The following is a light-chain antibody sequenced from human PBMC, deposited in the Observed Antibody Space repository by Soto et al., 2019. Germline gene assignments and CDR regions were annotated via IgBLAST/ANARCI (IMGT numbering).Light chain of an antibody. CDR1: QGINSY. J-gene: IGKJ1*01. Sequence: DIQLTQSPSVLSASVGDRVTITCRASQGINSYLAWYQQKPGKVPKLLIFAASTLHSGVPSRFSGSGCRTEFPLTISSLQPEDFATYYCQQLNSDPRTFGQGTKVEIK. V-gene: IGKV1-9*01. CDR3: QQLNSDPRT. CDR2: AAS.